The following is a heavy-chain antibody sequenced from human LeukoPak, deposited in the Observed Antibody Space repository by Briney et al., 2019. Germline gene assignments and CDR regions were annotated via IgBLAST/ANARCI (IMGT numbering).Heavy chain of an antibody. CDR3: AKRGVVIRVILVGFHKEAYYFDS. CDR1: GITLSNYG. D-gene: IGHD3-22*01. Sequence: PGGSLRLSCAVSGITLSNYGMSRVRQAPGKGREWVGGISDSGGRTNYADSVKGRFTISRDNPKNTLYLQMNSLRAEDTAVYFCAKRGVVIRVILVGFHKEAYYFDSWGQGALVTVSS. V-gene: IGHV3-23*01. CDR2: ISDSGGRT. J-gene: IGHJ4*02.